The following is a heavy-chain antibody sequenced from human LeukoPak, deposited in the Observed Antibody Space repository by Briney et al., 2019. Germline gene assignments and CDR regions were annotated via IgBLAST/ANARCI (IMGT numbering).Heavy chain of an antibody. V-gene: IGHV4-38-2*02. Sequence: SETLSLTCTVSGYSISSGYYWGWIRQPPGKGLEWIGYISHRGTTYYNPSLKSRVTISVDTSKNQFSLKLSSVTAADTAVYYCVRPDDNSFDFWGQGTMVTVSS. J-gene: IGHJ3*01. CDR1: GYSISSGYY. D-gene: IGHD3-9*01. CDR2: ISHRGTT. CDR3: VRPDDNSFDF.